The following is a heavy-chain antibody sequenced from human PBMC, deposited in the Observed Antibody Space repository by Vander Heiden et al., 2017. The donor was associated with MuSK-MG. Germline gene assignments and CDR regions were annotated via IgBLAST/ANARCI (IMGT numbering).Heavy chain of an antibody. D-gene: IGHD1-26*01. CDR2: INPNSGGT. CDR3: AKVTATGTYYGYDY. CDR1: GYTFTDYF. Sequence: QVQLVQSGAEVKKPGASVKVSCKASGYTFTDYFMHWVRQAPGQGLEWMGWINPNSGGTKYAQNFQGRVTMTRDTSISTADMELSRLKSDDTAVYYCAKVTATGTYYGYDYWGQGTLVTVSS. J-gene: IGHJ4*02. V-gene: IGHV1-2*02.